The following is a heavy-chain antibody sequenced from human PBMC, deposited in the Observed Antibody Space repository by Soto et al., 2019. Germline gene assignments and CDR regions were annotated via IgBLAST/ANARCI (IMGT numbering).Heavy chain of an antibody. CDR2: VYYSGST. CDR3: ARASMTTVTVDF. CDR1: GGSINSYY. Sequence: SETLSLTCTASGGSINSYYWSWIRQPPGKGLEWIGYVYYSGSTNYNPSLKSRVTISVDTSKNQFSLKLNSVTAADTAVYYCARASMTTVTVDFWGQGTLVTVSS. J-gene: IGHJ4*02. V-gene: IGHV4-59*01. D-gene: IGHD4-4*01.